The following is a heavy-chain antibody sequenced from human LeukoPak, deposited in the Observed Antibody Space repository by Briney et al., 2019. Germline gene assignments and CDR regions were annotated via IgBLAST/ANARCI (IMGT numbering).Heavy chain of an antibody. CDR3: AKSRPMAYYFDY. Sequence: GGSLRLSCAASGFTFSSYAMSWVRQAPGKGLEWVSAISGSSGSTYYADSVKGRFTISRDNSRNTLYLRMNSLRADDTAVYYCAKSRPMAYYFDYWGQGTLVTVSS. J-gene: IGHJ4*02. CDR1: GFTFSSYA. D-gene: IGHD5-24*01. V-gene: IGHV3-23*01. CDR2: ISGSSGST.